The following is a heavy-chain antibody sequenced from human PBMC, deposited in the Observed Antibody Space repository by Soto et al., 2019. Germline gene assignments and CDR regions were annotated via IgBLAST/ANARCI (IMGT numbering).Heavy chain of an antibody. J-gene: IGHJ3*02. D-gene: IGHD2-15*01. V-gene: IGHV3-7*01. CDR1: GFTFSSYW. Sequence: GGSLRLSCAASGFTFSSYWMSWVRQAPGKGLEWVANIKQDGSEKYYVDSVKGRCTISRDNAKNSLYLQMNSLRAEDTAVYYCARDNQGEDDIVGLDIWGQGTMVTVSS. CDR2: IKQDGSEK. CDR3: ARDNQGEDDIVGLDI.